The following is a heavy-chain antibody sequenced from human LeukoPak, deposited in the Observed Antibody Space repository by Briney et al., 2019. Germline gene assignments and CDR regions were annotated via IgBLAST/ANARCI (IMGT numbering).Heavy chain of an antibody. J-gene: IGHJ4*02. Sequence: GSLRLSCAASGFAFSDYYMSWIRQAPGKGLEWVSYISSSSSYTNYADSVKGRFTISRDNAKNSLYLQMNSLRAEDTAVYYCARDERSGWYQEGFDYWGQGTLVTVSS. CDR3: ARDERSGWYQEGFDY. CDR1: GFAFSDYY. D-gene: IGHD6-19*01. CDR2: ISSSSSYT. V-gene: IGHV3-11*06.